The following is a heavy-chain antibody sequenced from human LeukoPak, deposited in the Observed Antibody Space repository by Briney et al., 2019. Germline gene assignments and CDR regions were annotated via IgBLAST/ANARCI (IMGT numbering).Heavy chain of an antibody. V-gene: IGHV3-9*01. CDR1: GLIFDEYA. CDR2: ISWDSDSI. D-gene: IGHD3-3*01. J-gene: IGHJ4*02. Sequence: PGGSLRLSCAASGLIFDEYAMHWVRQAPGEGLEWVSGISWDSDSIDYADSVKGRFTISRDNGKNSLYLQLNSLRAEDTAVYSCATGRGFASFDYWGQGTLVTVSS. CDR3: ATGRGFASFDY.